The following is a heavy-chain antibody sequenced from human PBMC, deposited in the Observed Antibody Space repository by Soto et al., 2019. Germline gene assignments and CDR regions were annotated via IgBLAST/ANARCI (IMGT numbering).Heavy chain of an antibody. CDR1: GGSFSGYY. V-gene: IGHV4-34*01. D-gene: IGHD4-17*01. CDR3: ARIGLGVTVPNWYFDL. J-gene: IGHJ2*01. CDR2: INHSGST. Sequence: QVQLQQWGAGLLKPSETLSITCAVYGGSFSGYYWSWIRQPPGKGLEWIGEINHSGSTNYNPSLKSRVTISVDTSKNQFSLKLSSVTAADTAVYYCARIGLGVTVPNWYFDLWGRGTLVTVSS.